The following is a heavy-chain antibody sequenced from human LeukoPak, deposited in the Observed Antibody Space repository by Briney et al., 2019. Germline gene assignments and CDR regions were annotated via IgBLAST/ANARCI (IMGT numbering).Heavy chain of an antibody. V-gene: IGHV3-23*01. CDR3: ARDFCSGGSCYTAFDY. J-gene: IGHJ4*02. CDR2: ISGSGGTT. D-gene: IGHD2-15*01. Sequence: GGSLRLSCAASRFTFSSYFMSWVRQAPGKGLEWVSVISGSGGTTYYAVSVKGRFTISRDNSKNTLYLQMNSLRAEDTALYYCARDFCSGGSCYTAFDYWGQGTLVTVSS. CDR1: RFTFSSYF.